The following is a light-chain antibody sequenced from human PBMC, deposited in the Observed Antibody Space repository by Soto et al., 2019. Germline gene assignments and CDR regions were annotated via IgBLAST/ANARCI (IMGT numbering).Light chain of an antibody. J-gene: IGKJ1*01. CDR2: AAS. CDR3: QRYDSAPWT. Sequence: DIQMTQSPSSLSASVRDRVTITCRASQGISNYLAWYQQKPGKVPKLLIYAASTLQSGVPSRFSGSGSGTDFTLNISSLQPEDVATYYYQRYDSAPWTFGQGTKVEIK. V-gene: IGKV1-27*01. CDR1: QGISNY.